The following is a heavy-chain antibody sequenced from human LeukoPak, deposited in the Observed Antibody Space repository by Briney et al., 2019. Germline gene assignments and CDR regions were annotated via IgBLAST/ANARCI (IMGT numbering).Heavy chain of an antibody. CDR1: EFSLSDYY. D-gene: IGHD6-6*01. V-gene: IGHV3-11*01. Sequence: GGSLRLSCAASEFSLSDYYMSWFRRAPGKGLEWVSYISSGGNIKNYADSVKGRFTISRDDAKISLYLQMNSLIAEDTAMYYCAREGSARTLFDYWGQGILVTVSS. CDR3: AREGSARTLFDY. CDR2: ISSGGNIK. J-gene: IGHJ4*02.